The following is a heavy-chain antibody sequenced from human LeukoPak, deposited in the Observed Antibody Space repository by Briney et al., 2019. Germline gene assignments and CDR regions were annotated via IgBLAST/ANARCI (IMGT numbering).Heavy chain of an antibody. CDR2: IDTAGNT. Sequence: GGSLRLSCAASEFTFSSYDMHWVRQVTGKGLEWVSTIDTAGNTWYPDSVKGRFTISRENAKNSLNLQMNSLRVGDTAVYYCARAKMPGIQTAGRVNYFDSWGQGTLVTVSS. CDR1: EFTFSSYD. V-gene: IGHV3-13*01. D-gene: IGHD6-13*01. CDR3: ARAKMPGIQTAGRVNYFDS. J-gene: IGHJ4*02.